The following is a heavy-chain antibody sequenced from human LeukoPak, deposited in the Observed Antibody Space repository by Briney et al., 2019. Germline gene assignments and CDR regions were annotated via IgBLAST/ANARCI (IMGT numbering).Heavy chain of an antibody. CDR3: ARGLHCSSTSCPDAFDI. D-gene: IGHD2-2*01. CDR1: GGSFSGYY. CDR2: INHSGST. Sequence: SETLSLTCAVYGGSFSGYYWSWIRQPPGKGLEWIGEINHSGSTNYNPSLKSRVTISVNTSTNQFSLKLSSVTAADTAVYYCARGLHCSSTSCPDAFDIWGQGTMVTVSS. J-gene: IGHJ3*02. V-gene: IGHV4-34*01.